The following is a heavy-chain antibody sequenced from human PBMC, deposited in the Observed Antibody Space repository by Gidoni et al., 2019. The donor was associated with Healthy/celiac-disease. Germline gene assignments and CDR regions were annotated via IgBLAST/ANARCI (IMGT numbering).Heavy chain of an antibody. CDR1: GGTFSSYA. Sequence: QVQLVQSGAEVKKPGSSVKVSCKASGGTFSSYAISWGRQAPGQWLEWMGWILPIFVTATCALTFQSKVTITADKSTSTAYLELVSLGSEDAAVYCCARKGAWGGSYSSSSGDEYYYYGMDVWGQGTTVTVSS. J-gene: IGHJ6*02. V-gene: IGHV1-69*06. CDR3: ARKGAWGGSYSSSSGDEYYYYGMDV. CDR2: ILPIFVTA. D-gene: IGHD6-6*01.